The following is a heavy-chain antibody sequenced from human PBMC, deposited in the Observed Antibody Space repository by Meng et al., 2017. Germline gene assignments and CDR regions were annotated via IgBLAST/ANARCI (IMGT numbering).Heavy chain of an antibody. D-gene: IGHD2-15*01. CDR2: TYYRSKWYN. Sequence: VQMQQAGPGLVKPSQNLSRTCAISGDSGSSNSAAWTWIRQSPSRGLEWLGRTYYRSKWYNDYAVSVKSRITINPDTSKNQFSLQLNSVTPEDTAVYYCARLAQDRYFDYWGQGTLVTVSS. CDR1: GDSGSSNSAA. V-gene: IGHV6-1*01. CDR3: ARLAQDRYFDY. J-gene: IGHJ4*02.